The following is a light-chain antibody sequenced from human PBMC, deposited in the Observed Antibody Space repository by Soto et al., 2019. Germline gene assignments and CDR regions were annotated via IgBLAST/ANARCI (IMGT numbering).Light chain of an antibody. V-gene: IGKV2-28*01. CDR3: MQALQTPYT. Sequence: DIVLTQSPLSLPVTPGEPASISCRSSQSLLHSNGYNYVDWYLQKAGQSPQLLMYMSSNRASGVSDRFSGSGSGTDFTLKISRVEAEDVGVYYCMQALQTPYTFGQGTKVDIK. J-gene: IGKJ2*01. CDR2: MSS. CDR1: QSLLHSNGYNY.